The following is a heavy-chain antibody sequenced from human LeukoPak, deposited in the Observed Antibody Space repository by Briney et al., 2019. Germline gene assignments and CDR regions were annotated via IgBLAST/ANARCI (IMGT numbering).Heavy chain of an antibody. CDR3: ARDRGYCSSTSCSKYYDFWSGYLYFQH. J-gene: IGHJ1*01. CDR2: INPNSGGT. Sequence: ASVKVSCKASGYTFTGYYMHWVRQAPGQGLEWMGWINPNSGGTNYAQKFQGRVTMTRDTSISTAYMELSRLRSDDTAVYYCARDRGYCSSTSCSKYYDFWSGYLYFQHWGQGTLVTVSS. CDR1: GYTFTGYY. D-gene: IGHD2-2*01. V-gene: IGHV1-2*02.